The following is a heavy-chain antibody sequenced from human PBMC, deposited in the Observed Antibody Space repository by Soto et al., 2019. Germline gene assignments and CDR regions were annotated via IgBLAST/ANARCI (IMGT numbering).Heavy chain of an antibody. CDR3: AKSVYNWNDGFFDY. J-gene: IGHJ4*02. CDR2: ISYDGINK. V-gene: IGHV3-30*18. D-gene: IGHD1-1*01. Sequence: QVQLVESGGGVVQPGRSLRLSCAASGFTFSSYDMHWVRQAPGKGLEWVAVISYDGINKYYADSVKGRFTISRDNSKNTLYMQMNSLRAEDTAVYYCAKSVYNWNDGFFDYWGQGTLVTVSS. CDR1: GFTFSSYD.